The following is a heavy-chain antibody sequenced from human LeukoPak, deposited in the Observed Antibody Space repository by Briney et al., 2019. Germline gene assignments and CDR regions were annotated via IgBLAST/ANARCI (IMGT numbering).Heavy chain of an antibody. J-gene: IGHJ4*02. Sequence: PGGSLRLSCAASGFTFSNYAMNWVRQAPGKGLEWVSSNRGSGSGGSTYYADSVKGRFTIDRDNFKNTLYLQMNSLGAEVTAVYYCAKSGYNRFDYWGQGTLVTVSS. CDR1: GFTFSNYA. V-gene: IGHV3-23*01. CDR3: AKSGYNRFDY. CDR2: NRGSGSGGST. D-gene: IGHD5-24*01.